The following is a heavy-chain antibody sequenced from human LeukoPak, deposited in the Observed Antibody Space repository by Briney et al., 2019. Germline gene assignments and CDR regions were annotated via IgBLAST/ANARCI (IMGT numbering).Heavy chain of an antibody. CDR3: ARDRAEGGYSGYSHLYYFDY. J-gene: IGHJ4*02. CDR1: GFTFSDYY. D-gene: IGHD5-12*01. CDR2: ISSSGSTI. Sequence: PGGSLRLSCAASGFTFSDYYMSWIRQAPGKGLEWVSYISSSGSTIYYADSVKGRFTISRDNAKNSLYLQMNSLRAEDTAVYYCARDRAEGGYSGYSHLYYFDYWGQGTLVTVSS. V-gene: IGHV3-11*01.